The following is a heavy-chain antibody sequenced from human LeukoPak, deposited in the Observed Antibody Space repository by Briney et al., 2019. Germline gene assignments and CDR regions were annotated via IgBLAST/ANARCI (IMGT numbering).Heavy chain of an antibody. V-gene: IGHV1-3*01. CDR1: GYTFTIYA. D-gene: IGHD6-13*01. CDR3: ARSIGQLVLGYYYYGMDV. J-gene: IGHJ6*04. Sequence: ASVKVSCKASGYTFTIYAMHWVRQAPGQGREWMGWINAGNGNTKYSQKFQGRVTITRDTSASTAYMELRSLRSEDTAVYYCARSIGQLVLGYYYYGMDVWGKGTTVTVSS. CDR2: INAGNGNT.